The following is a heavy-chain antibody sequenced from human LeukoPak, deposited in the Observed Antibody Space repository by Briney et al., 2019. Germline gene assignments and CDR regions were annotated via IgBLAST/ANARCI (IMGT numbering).Heavy chain of an antibody. CDR3: TTRVVTTNDY. Sequence: GSLRLSCAASGFTFNNAWMNWVRQAPGKGLEWVGRIKTKTEGVTTDYPAPVKGRFTISRDDSKATLYLQMNSLKTEDTAAYYCTTRVVTTNDYWGRGTLVTVSS. V-gene: IGHV3-15*01. CDR2: IKTKTEGVTT. D-gene: IGHD2-21*02. J-gene: IGHJ4*02. CDR1: GFTFNNAW.